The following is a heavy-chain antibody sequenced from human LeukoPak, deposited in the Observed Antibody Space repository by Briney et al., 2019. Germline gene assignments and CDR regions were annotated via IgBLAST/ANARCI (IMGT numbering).Heavy chain of an antibody. CDR1: GFTFSSYE. V-gene: IGHV3-48*03. J-gene: IGHJ4*02. CDR3: ARGSSRGLDY. D-gene: IGHD3-10*01. Sequence: PGGSLRLSCAASGFTFSSYEMNWVRQAPGKGLEWVSYISSSGSTIYYADFVKGRFTISRDNAKNSLYLQMNSLRAEDTAVYYCARGSSRGLDYWGQGTLVTVSS. CDR2: ISSSGSTI.